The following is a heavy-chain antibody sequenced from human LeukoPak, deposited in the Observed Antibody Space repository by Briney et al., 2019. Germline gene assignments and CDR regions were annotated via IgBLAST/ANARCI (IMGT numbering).Heavy chain of an antibody. CDR2: IYSGGST. CDR3: ARGPDYFDC. V-gene: IGHV3-66*01. CDR1: GFSVSNNY. J-gene: IGHJ4*02. Sequence: AGGFLRLSCAASGFSVSNNYMDWVRQAPGKGLEWVSVIYSGGSTFYADSVKGRFTISRDNSKNTLYLQMNSLRAEDTAVYYCARGPDYFDCRGQGTLVTVSS.